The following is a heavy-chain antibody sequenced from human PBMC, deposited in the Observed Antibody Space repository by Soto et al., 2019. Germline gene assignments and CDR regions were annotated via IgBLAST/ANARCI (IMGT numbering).Heavy chain of an antibody. CDR3: AKVWSYTWNDLFDFDY. Sequence: EVQLLESGGGLVQPGGSLRLSCAASGFTFSSCALSWVRQTPGKGLEWVSAISGSGGDTYYADSVMGRFTISRDNSKNTLFLQTNSLRAENMAVYYCAKVWSYTWNDLFDFDYWGQGTVVTVSS. CDR2: ISGSGGDT. J-gene: IGHJ4*02. D-gene: IGHD1-20*01. V-gene: IGHV3-23*01. CDR1: GFTFSSCA.